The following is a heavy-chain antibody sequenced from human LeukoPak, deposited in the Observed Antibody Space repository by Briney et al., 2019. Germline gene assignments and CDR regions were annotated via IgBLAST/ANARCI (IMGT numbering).Heavy chain of an antibody. Sequence: GGSLRLSCAASGFTFSSYGMHLVRQAPAKGLEWVAFIRYDESKTFYGDSVKGRFTVSRDSSKNTLYLQMNSLRAEDTAVYYCAKSHLPNSYSGTYYCDYWGQGTQVTVSS. V-gene: IGHV3-30*02. D-gene: IGHD1-26*01. CDR2: IRYDESKT. CDR3: AKSHLPNSYSGTYYCDY. CDR1: GFTFSSYG. J-gene: IGHJ4*02.